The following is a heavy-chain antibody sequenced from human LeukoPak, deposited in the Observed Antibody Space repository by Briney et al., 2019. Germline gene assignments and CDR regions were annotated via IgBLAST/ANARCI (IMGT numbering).Heavy chain of an antibody. D-gene: IGHD1-26*01. Sequence: SETLSLTCTVSNDSFSNYYWTWLRQSPGKALEWIGYVYYSDKTHYNPSLKSRVFISVDTSQNQFSLRLSSVTAADTAVYYCARFLRGATNALEIWGQGTMVTVSS. V-gene: IGHV4-59*01. CDR1: NDSFSNYY. CDR3: ARFLRGATNALEI. J-gene: IGHJ3*02. CDR2: VYYSDKT.